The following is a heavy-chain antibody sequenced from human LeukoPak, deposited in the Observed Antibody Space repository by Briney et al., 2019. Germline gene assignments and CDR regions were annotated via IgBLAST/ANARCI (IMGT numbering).Heavy chain of an antibody. V-gene: IGHV4-59*12. CDR3: AKSNGYGLVDI. CDR1: GDSISSDY. D-gene: IGHD3-10*01. Sequence: SETLSLTCNVSGDSISSDYWSWIRQPPGEGLEWIGHIYYSGSTNYNPSLKSRVTISVDASKNHFSLKVSSVTAADTAVYYCAKSNGYGLVDIWGQGTMVTVSS. CDR2: IYYSGST. J-gene: IGHJ3*02.